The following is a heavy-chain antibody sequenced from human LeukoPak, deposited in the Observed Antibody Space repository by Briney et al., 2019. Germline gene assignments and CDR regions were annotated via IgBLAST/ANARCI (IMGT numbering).Heavy chain of an antibody. Sequence: SVKVSCKASGGTFSSYAISWVRQAPGQGLEWMGRIIPILGIANYARKFQGRVTITADKSTTTAYMELSSLRSEDTAVYYCARGDSSSWYKGWFDPWGQGTLVTVSS. J-gene: IGHJ5*02. D-gene: IGHD6-13*01. CDR1: GGTFSSYA. V-gene: IGHV1-69*04. CDR2: IIPILGIA. CDR3: ARGDSSSWYKGWFDP.